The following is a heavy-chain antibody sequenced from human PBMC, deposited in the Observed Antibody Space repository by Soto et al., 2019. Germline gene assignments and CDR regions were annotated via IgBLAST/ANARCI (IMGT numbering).Heavy chain of an antibody. J-gene: IGHJ4*02. CDR1: GGSISSGGYS. D-gene: IGHD6-19*01. V-gene: IGHV4-30-2*01. CDR3: ARAGGLGAVAVDY. CDR2: IYHSGRT. Sequence: QLQLQESGSGLVKPSQTLSLTCAVSGGSISSGGYSWSWIRQPPGKGLEWIGYIYHSGRTYYNPSLKSRVTTSVDRSKNQFSLKLSSVTAADTAVYYCARAGGLGAVAVDYWGQGTLVTVSS.